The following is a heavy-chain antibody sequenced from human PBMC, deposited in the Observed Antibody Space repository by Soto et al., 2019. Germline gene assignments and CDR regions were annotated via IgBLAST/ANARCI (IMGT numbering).Heavy chain of an antibody. V-gene: IGHV1-69*18. D-gene: IGHD6-19*01. CDR3: AREGGAYSSGWRYFDY. CDR2: IIPMFGTP. CDR1: GGTFSTYS. J-gene: IGHJ4*02. Sequence: QVQLVQSGAEVKEPGSSVKVSCKASGGTFSTYSISWVRQAPGQGLEWMGMIIPMFGTPDYAQRCQGRVTITADESTSTVYMELSSLRSEDTAVYYCAREGGAYSSGWRYFDYWGQGTLVTVSS.